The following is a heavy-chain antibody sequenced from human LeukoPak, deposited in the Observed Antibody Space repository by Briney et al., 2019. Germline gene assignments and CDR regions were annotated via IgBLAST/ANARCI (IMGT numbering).Heavy chain of an antibody. V-gene: IGHV1-2*02. CDR2: INPNSGGT. CDR1: GYTFTGYY. Sequence: ASVKVSCKASGYTFTGYYMHWVRQAPGQGLEWMGWINPNSGGTNYAQKFQGRVTMTRDTSISTAYMELSRLRSDDTAVYYCASDWGLSQLEYCSNSNCYMGAFDIWGQGTMVTVSS. CDR3: ASDWGLSQLEYCSNSNCYMGAFDI. D-gene: IGHD2-2*02. J-gene: IGHJ3*02.